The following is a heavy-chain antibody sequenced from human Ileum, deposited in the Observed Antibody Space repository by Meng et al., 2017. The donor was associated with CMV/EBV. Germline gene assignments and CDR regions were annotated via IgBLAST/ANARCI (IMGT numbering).Heavy chain of an antibody. CDR1: GYTFITFG. V-gene: IGHV1-18*01. Sequence: QVQLVQSGAEVKKPGASEKVSCKASGYTFITFGITWVRQAPGQGLEWMGWITPYNGKTDYTQRLQDRVTMTTDTSTNTVYMELRSLRSDDTAMYYCASDFSGSAPSGFDYWGQGTLVTVSS. J-gene: IGHJ4*02. CDR2: ITPYNGKT. D-gene: IGHD3-10*01. CDR3: ASDFSGSAPSGFDY.